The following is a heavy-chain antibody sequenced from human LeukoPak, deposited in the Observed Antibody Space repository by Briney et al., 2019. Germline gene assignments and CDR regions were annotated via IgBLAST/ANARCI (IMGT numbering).Heavy chain of an antibody. Sequence: GGSLRLSCAASGFTFSSYAMHWVRQAPGKGLEWVAVISYDGSNKYYADSVKGRFTISRDNSKNTLYLQMNSLRAEDTAVYYCARGARLGYCSSTSCYPGLYYFDYWGQGTLVTVSS. CDR1: GFTFSSYA. CDR2: ISYDGSNK. J-gene: IGHJ4*02. V-gene: IGHV3-30-3*01. CDR3: ARGARLGYCSSTSCYPGLYYFDY. D-gene: IGHD2-2*01.